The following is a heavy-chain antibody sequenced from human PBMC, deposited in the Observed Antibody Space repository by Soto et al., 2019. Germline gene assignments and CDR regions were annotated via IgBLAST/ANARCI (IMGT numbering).Heavy chain of an antibody. CDR2: FDPEDGET. J-gene: IGHJ4*02. CDR1: GHTLTELS. D-gene: IGHD1-1*01. V-gene: IGHV1-24*01. Sequence: QVQLLQSGAEVKKPGASVKVSCKVSGHTLTELSMHWVRQAPGRGLEWMGGFDPEDGETISAQKFQGRVNMTEDTSTDSTYMELTSLRSEDTAVYYCAAGGTRWLHSPFDYWGQGTLVTISS. CDR3: AAGGTRWLHSPFDY.